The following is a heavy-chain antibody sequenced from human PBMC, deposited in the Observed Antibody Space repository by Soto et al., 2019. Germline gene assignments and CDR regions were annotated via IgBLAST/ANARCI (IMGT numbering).Heavy chain of an antibody. V-gene: IGHV3-23*01. CDR1: VVKVSRYA. CDR2: ISGSGGST. J-gene: IGHJ5*02. D-gene: IGHD2-2*01. Sequence: LTLSAAAPVVKVSRYAMRWYRQDPVKGLEWVSAISGSGGSTYYADSVKGRFTISRDNSKNTLYLQMNSLRAEDTAVYYCAKEKISTSCCNWFEPWGQGTLVTVSS. CDR3: AKEKISTSCCNWFEP.